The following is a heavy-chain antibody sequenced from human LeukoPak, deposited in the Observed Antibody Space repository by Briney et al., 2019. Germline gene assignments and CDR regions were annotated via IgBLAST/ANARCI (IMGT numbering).Heavy chain of an antibody. CDR1: GHTFTSYG. Sequence: RASVKVSCKASGHTFTSYGISWVRQAPGQGLEWMGWISAYNGNTNYAQKLQGRVTMTTDTSTSTAYMELRSLRSDDTAVYYCARGLYGDYSSGFGYWGQGTLVTVSS. D-gene: IGHD4-17*01. CDR2: ISAYNGNT. CDR3: ARGLYGDYSSGFGY. J-gene: IGHJ4*02. V-gene: IGHV1-18*01.